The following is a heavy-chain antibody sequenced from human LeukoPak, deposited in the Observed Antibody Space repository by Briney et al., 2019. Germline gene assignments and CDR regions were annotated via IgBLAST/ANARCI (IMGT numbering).Heavy chain of an antibody. V-gene: IGHV3-66*04. Sequence: GGSLRLSCAASGFTFSSYAMSWVRQAPGKGLEWVSVIYSGGSTYYADSVKGRFTISRDNSKNTLYLQMNSLRAEDTAVYYCARRNHYFYYMDVWGKGTTVTVSS. CDR1: GFTFSSYA. CDR3: ARRNHYFYYMDV. J-gene: IGHJ6*03. CDR2: IYSGGST.